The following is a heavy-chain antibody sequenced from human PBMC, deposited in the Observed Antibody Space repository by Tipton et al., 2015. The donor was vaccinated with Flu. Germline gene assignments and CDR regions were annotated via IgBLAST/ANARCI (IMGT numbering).Heavy chain of an antibody. CDR1: GFTFSSYS. Sequence: GSLRLSCAASGFTFSSYSMNWVRQAPGKGLEWVSYISSSSTIYYADSVKGRFTISRDNAKNSLYLQMNSLRAEDTAVYYCASSSLYQPDYWGQGTLVTVSS. CDR2: ISSSSTI. V-gene: IGHV3-48*01. J-gene: IGHJ4*02. CDR3: ASSSLYQPDY. D-gene: IGHD3-16*01.